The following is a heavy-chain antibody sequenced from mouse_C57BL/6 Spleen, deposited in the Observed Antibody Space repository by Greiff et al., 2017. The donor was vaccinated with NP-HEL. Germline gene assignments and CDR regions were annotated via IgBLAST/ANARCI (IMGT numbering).Heavy chain of an antibody. CDR3: VRRGYYAMDY. J-gene: IGHJ4*01. CDR1: GFSFNTYA. Sequence: DVKLVESGGGLVQPKGSLKLSCAASGFSFNTYAMNWVRQAPGKGLEWVARIRSKSNNYATYYADSVKDRFTISRDDSESMLYLQMNNLKTEDTAMYYCVRRGYYAMDYWGQGTSVTVSS. CDR2: IRSKSNNYAT. V-gene: IGHV10-1*01.